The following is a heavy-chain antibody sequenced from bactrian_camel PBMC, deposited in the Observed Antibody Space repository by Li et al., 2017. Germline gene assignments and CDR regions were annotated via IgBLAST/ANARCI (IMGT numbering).Heavy chain of an antibody. Sequence: HVQLVESGGGSVQTGGSLRLSCAVSGYSYSPDCMGWFRQAPGKEREGVARIGSHGSTSYADSVKGRFTISKDNAKNTLYLEMNNLKPEDTAWYYCAAGGEDFGGSWHPIDLLTGGAFNYWGQGTQVTVSS. V-gene: IGHV3S53*01. D-gene: IGHD7*01. CDR3: AAGGEDFGGSWHPIDLLTGGAFNY. J-gene: IGHJ4*01. CDR1: GYSYSPDC. CDR2: IGSHGST.